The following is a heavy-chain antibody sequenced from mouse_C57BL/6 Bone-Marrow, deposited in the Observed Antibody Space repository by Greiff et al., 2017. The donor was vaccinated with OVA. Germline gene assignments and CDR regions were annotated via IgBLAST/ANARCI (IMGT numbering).Heavy chain of an antibody. Sequence: VHVKQSGAELVRPGASVKLSCTASGFNIKDDYMHWVKQRPEQGLEWIGWIDPENGDTEYASKFQGKATITADTSSNTAYLQLSSLTSEDTAVYYCTYYDYVPFAYWGQGTLVTVSA. J-gene: IGHJ3*01. D-gene: IGHD2-4*01. V-gene: IGHV14-4*01. CDR1: GFNIKDDY. CDR3: TYYDYVPFAY. CDR2: IDPENGDT.